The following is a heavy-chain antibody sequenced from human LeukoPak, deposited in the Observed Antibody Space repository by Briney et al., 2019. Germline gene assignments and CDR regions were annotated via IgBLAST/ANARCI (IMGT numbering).Heavy chain of an antibody. CDR2: MNPKRGNT. CDR1: GYTFTSYD. J-gene: IGHJ4*02. Sequence: ASVKVSCKASGYTFTSYDINWVRQATGQGLEWMGWMNPKRGNTGYAQKFQGRVTMTRNTTISTAYMELSSLRSEDAAVYYCARGAQGYYFDYWGQGTLVTVSS. V-gene: IGHV1-8*01. CDR3: ARGAQGYYFDY.